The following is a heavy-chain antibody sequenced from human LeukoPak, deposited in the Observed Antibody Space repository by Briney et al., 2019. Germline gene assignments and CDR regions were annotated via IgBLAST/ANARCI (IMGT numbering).Heavy chain of an antibody. D-gene: IGHD3-22*01. V-gene: IGHV3-53*04. J-gene: IGHJ3*02. CDR1: GFTASSNY. CDR3: AREVVAKRRAFDI. Sequence: GGSLRLSCAASGFTASSNYMSWVRQAPGKGLEWVSVIYSDDRTYYADSVKGRFTISRHTSKKTLYLQMNSLRAEDTDVYYCAREVVAKRRAFDIWGQGTVVTVSS. CDR2: IYSDDRT.